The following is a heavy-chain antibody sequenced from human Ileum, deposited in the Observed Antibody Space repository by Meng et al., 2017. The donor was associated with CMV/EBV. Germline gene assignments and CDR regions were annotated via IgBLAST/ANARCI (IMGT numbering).Heavy chain of an antibody. CDR3: TWDYYGSFAG. Sequence: CAASGFIFTNAWMNWVRQAPGKGLEWVGRIKSKADGGTAEYPAAVNGRFTIPRDDSKNTLFLQMNSLRTEDTAVYYCTWDYYGSFAGWGQGTLVTVSS. J-gene: IGHJ4*02. D-gene: IGHD3-10*01. CDR1: GFIFTNAW. V-gene: IGHV3-15*07. CDR2: IKSKADGGTA.